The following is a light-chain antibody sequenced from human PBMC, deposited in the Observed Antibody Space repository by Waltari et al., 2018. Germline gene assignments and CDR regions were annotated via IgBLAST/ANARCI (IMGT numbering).Light chain of an antibody. CDR2: DSS. Sequence: EIVLTQSPATLSLSPGERATLSCRASQSVYNYLAWYQQKPGQAPWLLIYDSSSRATGIPARFSGSGSGTDFTLTISSLEPDDFAVYYCQQRSHWPRTFGPGTKVDIK. CDR3: QQRSHWPRT. V-gene: IGKV3-11*01. CDR1: QSVYNY. J-gene: IGKJ3*01.